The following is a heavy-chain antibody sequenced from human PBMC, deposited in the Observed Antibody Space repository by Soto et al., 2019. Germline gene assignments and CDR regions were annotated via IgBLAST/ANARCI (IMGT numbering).Heavy chain of an antibody. D-gene: IGHD5-12*01. V-gene: IGHV3-33*01. CDR3: ARDTIRGYSGYDYDY. Sequence: QVQLVESGGGVVQPGRSLRLSCAASGFTFSSYGMHWVRQAPGKGLEWVAVIWYDGSDKYYADSVKGRFTISRDNSKNKLYLQMNSLRVEDTAVYYCARDTIRGYSGYDYDYWGQGTLVTVSS. CDR1: GFTFSSYG. J-gene: IGHJ4*02. CDR2: IWYDGSDK.